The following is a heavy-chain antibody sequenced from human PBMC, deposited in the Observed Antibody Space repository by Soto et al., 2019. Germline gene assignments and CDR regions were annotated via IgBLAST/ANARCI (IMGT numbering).Heavy chain of an antibody. V-gene: IGHV3-7*01. CDR3: AREKKEPLNGAIDY. CDR2: IKQDGSEK. Sequence: EVQLVESGGGLVQPGGSLRLSCAASGFTFSSYWMSWVRQAPGKGLEWVANIKQDGSEKYYADSVKGRFTISRDNSKNTLYLQMNSLRAEDTAVYYCAREKKEPLNGAIDYWGQGTLVTVSS. CDR1: GFTFSSYW. J-gene: IGHJ4*02. D-gene: IGHD7-27*01.